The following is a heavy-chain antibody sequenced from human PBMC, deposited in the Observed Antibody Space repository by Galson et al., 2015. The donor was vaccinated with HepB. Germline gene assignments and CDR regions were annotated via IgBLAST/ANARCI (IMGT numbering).Heavy chain of an antibody. CDR3: AQGAGYSSSWYLGY. Sequence: SLRLSCAASGFTFSSYWMHWVRQAPGKGLVWVSRINSDGSSTSYADSVKGRFTISRDNAKNTLYLQMNSLRAEDTAVYYCAQGAGYSSSWYLGYWGQGTLVTVSS. D-gene: IGHD6-13*01. J-gene: IGHJ4*02. CDR2: INSDGSST. CDR1: GFTFSSYW. V-gene: IGHV3-74*01.